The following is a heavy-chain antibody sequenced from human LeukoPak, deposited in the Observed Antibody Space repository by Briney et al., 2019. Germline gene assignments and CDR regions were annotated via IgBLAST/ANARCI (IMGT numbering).Heavy chain of an antibody. D-gene: IGHD2-21*02. CDR3: ARSAGRGDDFDY. CDR2: IIPIFGTA. V-gene: IGHV1-69*13. J-gene: IGHJ4*02. CDR1: GGTFSSYA. Sequence: ASVKVSCKASGGTFSSYAISWVRQAPGQGLEWMGGIIPIFGTANYAQKFQGRVTITADESASTAYMELSSLRSEDMAIYYCARSAGRGDDFDYWGQGTLVTVSS.